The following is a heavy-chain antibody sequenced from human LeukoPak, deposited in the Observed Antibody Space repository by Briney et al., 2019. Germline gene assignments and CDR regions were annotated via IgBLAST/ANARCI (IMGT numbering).Heavy chain of an antibody. J-gene: IGHJ4*02. CDR1: GFTFSSYW. CDR3: ARAIRWSYFDY. V-gene: IGHV4-39*07. CDR2: IYYSGST. Sequence: GSLRLSCAASGFTFSSYWMHWIRQPPGKGLEWIGSIYYSGSTYYNPSLKSRVTISVDTSKNQFSLKLSSVTAADTAVYYCARAIRWSYFDYWGQGTLVTVSS. D-gene: IGHD3-3*01.